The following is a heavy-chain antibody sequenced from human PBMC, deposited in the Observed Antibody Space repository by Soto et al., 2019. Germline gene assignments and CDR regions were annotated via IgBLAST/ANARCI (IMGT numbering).Heavy chain of an antibody. Sequence: EVQVLESGGGLVQPGGSLRLSCAASGFTFSNYAMSWVRQAPGKGLEWVSAISGSGGSTDYADSVKGRFTISRDNSKNTLYLQMNSLRAEDTAVYYCAKGGSGSYYYGGYYYYYMDVWGKGTTVTVSS. V-gene: IGHV3-23*01. CDR2: ISGSGGST. J-gene: IGHJ6*03. D-gene: IGHD3-10*01. CDR1: GFTFSNYA. CDR3: AKGGSGSYYYGGYYYYYMDV.